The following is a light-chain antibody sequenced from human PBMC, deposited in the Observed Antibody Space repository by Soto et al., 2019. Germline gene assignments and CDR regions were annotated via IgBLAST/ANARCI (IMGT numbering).Light chain of an antibody. CDR2: NIS. V-gene: IGKV2-30*01. J-gene: IGKJ1*01. CDR3: MQGRLWPWT. Sequence: DVVMTQSPRSLTVTLGQPASISCRSSQSLVYVDGNTYLNWFHQRPGKSPRRLIYNISNRDSGVPDRFSGSRSATEFTLKIIRVEAEYVGLYYYMQGRLWPWTFGQGTKVEI. CDR1: QSLVYVDGNTY.